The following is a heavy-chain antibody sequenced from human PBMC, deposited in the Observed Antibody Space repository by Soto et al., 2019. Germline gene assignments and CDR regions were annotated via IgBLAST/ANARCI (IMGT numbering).Heavy chain of an antibody. D-gene: IGHD2-21*02. Sequence: QVQLQQSGPGLVKPSQTLSLTCTVSGGSISYEYYHWTWIRQSPGKGLEWIGYIHYSGSIIYNPSFKRRVTLSVDPSKNQFSLQLRSVTAADTAVYFCAREDDGGDRDYYGLDVWGQGTTVTVSS. V-gene: IGHV4-30-4*08. CDR3: AREDDGGDRDYYGLDV. J-gene: IGHJ6*02. CDR2: IHYSGSI. CDR1: GGSISYEYYH.